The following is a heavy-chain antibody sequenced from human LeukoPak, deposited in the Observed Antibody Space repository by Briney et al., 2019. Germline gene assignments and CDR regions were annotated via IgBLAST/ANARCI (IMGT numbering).Heavy chain of an antibody. CDR2: ISSSSSTI. D-gene: IGHD1-7*01. Sequence: GRSLRLSCAASGFTFSSYSMNWVRQAPGKGLEWVSYISSSSSTIYYADSVKGRFTISRDNAKNSLYLQMNSLRAEDTAVYYCARDHDRKLELTVGYYWGQGTLVTVSS. CDR3: ARDHDRKLELTVGYY. J-gene: IGHJ4*02. CDR1: GFTFSSYS. V-gene: IGHV3-48*01.